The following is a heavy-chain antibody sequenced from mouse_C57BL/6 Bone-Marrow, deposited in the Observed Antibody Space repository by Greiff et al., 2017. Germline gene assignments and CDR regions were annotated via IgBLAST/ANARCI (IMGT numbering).Heavy chain of an antibody. Sequence: VQLQQPGAELVKPGASVKMSCKASGYTFTSYWITWVKQRPGQGLEWIGDIYPGSGSTNYNEKFKSKATLTVDTSSSTAYMQLSSLTSEDSAVYYCAREDYYYGSSYVAWFAYWGQGTLVTVSA. V-gene: IGHV1-55*01. CDR3: AREDYYYGSSYVAWFAY. D-gene: IGHD1-1*01. J-gene: IGHJ3*01. CDR2: IYPGSGST. CDR1: GYTFTSYW.